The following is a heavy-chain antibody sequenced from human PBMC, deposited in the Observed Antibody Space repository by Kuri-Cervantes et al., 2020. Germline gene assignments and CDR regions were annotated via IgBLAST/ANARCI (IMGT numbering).Heavy chain of an antibody. CDR2: INPNSGGT. D-gene: IGHD3-9*01. Sequence: ASVKVSCKASGHTFTGYYMHWVRQAPGQGLEWMGWINPNSGGTNYAQKFQGRVTMTRDTSISTAYMELSRLRSDDTAVYYCARDLSLRYFDWFDRSYYYYGMDVWGQGTTVTVSS. CDR1: GHTFTGYY. V-gene: IGHV1-2*02. CDR3: ARDLSLRYFDWFDRSYYYYGMDV. J-gene: IGHJ6*02.